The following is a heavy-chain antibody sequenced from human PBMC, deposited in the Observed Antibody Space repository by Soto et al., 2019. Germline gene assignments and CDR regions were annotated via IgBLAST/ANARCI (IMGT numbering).Heavy chain of an antibody. CDR3: AKDRGSSTIFGVVIIHAFDI. CDR2: ISGSGGST. Sequence: GGSLRLSCAASGFTFSSYAMSWVRQAPGKGLEWVSAISGSGGSTYYADSVKGRFTISRDNSKNTLYLQMNSLRAEDTAVYYCAKDRGSSTIFGVVIIHAFDIWGQGTMVTVSS. D-gene: IGHD3-3*01. CDR1: GFTFSSYA. V-gene: IGHV3-23*01. J-gene: IGHJ3*02.